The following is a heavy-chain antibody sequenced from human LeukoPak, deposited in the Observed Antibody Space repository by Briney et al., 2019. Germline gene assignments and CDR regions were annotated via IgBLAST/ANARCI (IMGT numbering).Heavy chain of an antibody. CDR3: ARAIAAAGTTDAFDI. CDR2: IGTAGDT. CDR1: GFTFSSYA. J-gene: IGHJ3*02. D-gene: IGHD6-13*01. Sequence: QPGGSLRLSCAASGFTFSSYAMSWVRQAPGKGLEWVSAIGTAGDTYYPGSVKGRFTISRENAKNSLYLQMNSLRAGDTAVYYCARAIAAAGTTDAFDIWGQGTMVTVSS. V-gene: IGHV3-13*01.